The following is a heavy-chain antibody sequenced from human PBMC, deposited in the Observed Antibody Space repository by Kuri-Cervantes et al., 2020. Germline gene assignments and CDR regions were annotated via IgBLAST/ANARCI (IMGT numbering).Heavy chain of an antibody. V-gene: IGHV3-21*01. Sequence: LSLTCAASGFTVSSNYMSWVRQAPGKGLEWVSSISSSSSYIYYADSVKGRFTISRDNAKNSLYLQMNSLRAEDTAVYYCARKVQLERQGRGSFDYWGQGTLVTVSS. CDR3: ARKVQLERQGRGSFDY. CDR2: ISSSSSYI. J-gene: IGHJ4*02. CDR1: GFTVSSNY. D-gene: IGHD1-1*01.